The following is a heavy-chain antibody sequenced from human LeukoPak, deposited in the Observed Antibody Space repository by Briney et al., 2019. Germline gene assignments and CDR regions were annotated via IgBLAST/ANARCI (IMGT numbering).Heavy chain of an antibody. CDR1: GFTFSNAW. V-gene: IGHV3-15*01. CDR2: IKSKADGGTA. D-gene: IGHD3-22*01. J-gene: IGHJ4*02. CDR3: TRNYYDRTGSLFY. Sequence: GGSLRLSCVASGFTFSNAWMTWVRQAPGKGLEWGGRIKSKADGGTADHAAPVKGRFNISRDDSKNTLYLQMNSLKTEDTAVYFCTRNYYDRTGSLFYWGQGTLATVSS.